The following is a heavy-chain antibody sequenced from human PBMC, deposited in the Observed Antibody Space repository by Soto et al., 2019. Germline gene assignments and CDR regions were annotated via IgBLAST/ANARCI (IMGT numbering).Heavy chain of an antibody. J-gene: IGHJ5*02. CDR1: GYTFTSYA. D-gene: IGHD2-8*01. CDR2: INAGNGNT. Sequence: ASVKVSCKASGYTFTSYAMHWVRQAPGQRLEWMGWINAGNGNTKYSQKFQGRVTITRDTSASTAYMELSSLRSEDTAVYYCARAVLMASGLQINWFGPWRQGPLVTACS. CDR3: ARAVLMASGLQINWFGP. V-gene: IGHV1-3*01.